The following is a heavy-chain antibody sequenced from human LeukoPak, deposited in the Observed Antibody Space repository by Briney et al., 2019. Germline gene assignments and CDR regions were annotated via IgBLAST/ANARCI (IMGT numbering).Heavy chain of an antibody. CDR3: ASPRGDDSGGYYTWYFHH. CDR1: GFTVSSNY. J-gene: IGHJ1*01. Sequence: GGSLRLSCAASGFTVSSNYMSWVRQAPGKGLEWVSVIYSGGSTYYADSVKGRFTISRDNSKNTLYLQMNSLRAEDTAVYFCASPRGDDSGGYYTWYFHHWGQGILVTVSS. CDR2: IYSGGST. V-gene: IGHV3-53*01. D-gene: IGHD3-22*01.